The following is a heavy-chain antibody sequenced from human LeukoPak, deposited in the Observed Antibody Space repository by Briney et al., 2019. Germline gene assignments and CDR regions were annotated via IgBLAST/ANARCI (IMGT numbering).Heavy chain of an antibody. CDR1: GGTFSSYA. CDR3: ARHSSPVTPSFDD. J-gene: IGHJ4*02. D-gene: IGHD5-18*01. CDR2: IIPIIGTT. Sequence: PSVKVSCKASGGTFSSYAISWVRQAPGQGLEWMGGIIPIIGTTYYAQRFQGRVTISADESTSTAYMELNSLRSADAALYYCARHSSPVTPSFDDWGQGTLVTVSS. V-gene: IGHV1-69*13.